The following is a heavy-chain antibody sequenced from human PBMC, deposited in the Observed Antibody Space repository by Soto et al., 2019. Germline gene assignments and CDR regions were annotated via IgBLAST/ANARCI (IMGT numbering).Heavy chain of an antibody. CDR3: AGPAQASYYYYGMDV. J-gene: IGHJ6*02. CDR1: GYTFTSYY. CDR2: INPSGGST. V-gene: IGHV1-46*01. Sequence: GASVKVSCKASGYTFTSYYMHWVRQAPGQGLEWMGIINPSGGSTSYAQKFQGRVTTTRDTSTSTVYMELSSLRSEDTAVYYCAGPAQASYYYYGMDVWGQGTTVTVSS.